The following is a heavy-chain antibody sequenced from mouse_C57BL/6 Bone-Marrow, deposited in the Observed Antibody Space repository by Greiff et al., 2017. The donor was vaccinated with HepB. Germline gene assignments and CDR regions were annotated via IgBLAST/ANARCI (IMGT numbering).Heavy chain of an antibody. CDR3: ARPGSRYWYFDV. CDR1: GFTFSDYY. D-gene: IGHD1-1*01. V-gene: IGHV5-12*01. CDR2: ISNGGGST. J-gene: IGHJ1*03. Sequence: EVQLVESGGGLVQPGGSLKLSCAASGFTFSDYYMYWVRQTPEKRLEWVAYISNGGGSTYYPDTVKGRFTISRDNAKNTLYLQMSRLKSEDTAMYYCARPGSRYWYFDVWGTGTTVTVSS.